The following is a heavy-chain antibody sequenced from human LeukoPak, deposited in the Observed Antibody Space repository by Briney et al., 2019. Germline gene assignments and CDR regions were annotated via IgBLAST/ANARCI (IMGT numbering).Heavy chain of an antibody. D-gene: IGHD2-2*01. CDR2: IIPIFGTA. CDR3: ARRYCSSTSCPDY. Sequence: SVTVSCKASGGTFSSHAISWVRQAPGQGLEWMGGIIPIFGTANYAQKFQGRVTITADESTSTAYMELSSLRSEDTAVYYCARRYCSSTSCPDYWGQGTLVTVSS. V-gene: IGHV1-69*13. CDR1: GGTFSSHA. J-gene: IGHJ4*02.